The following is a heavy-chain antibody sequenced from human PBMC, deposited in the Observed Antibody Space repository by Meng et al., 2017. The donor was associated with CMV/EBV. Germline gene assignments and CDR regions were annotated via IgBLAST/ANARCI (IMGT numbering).Heavy chain of an antibody. CDR1: GFTFSSYS. Sequence: GESLKISCAASGFTFSSYSMNWVRQAPGRGLEWVSSISSSSSYIYYADSVKGRFTISRDNAKNSLYLQMNSLRAEDTAVYYCARGGIAARLCDYWGQGTLVTVLL. J-gene: IGHJ4*02. D-gene: IGHD6-6*01. V-gene: IGHV3-21*01. CDR2: ISSSSSYI. CDR3: ARGGIAARLCDY.